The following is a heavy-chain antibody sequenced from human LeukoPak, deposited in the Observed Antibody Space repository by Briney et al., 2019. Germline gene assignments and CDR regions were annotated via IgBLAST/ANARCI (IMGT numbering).Heavy chain of an antibody. CDR3: ARDWRDYDYYGMDV. CDR1: GGSISSYY. CDR2: IYTSGST. J-gene: IGHJ6*02. D-gene: IGHD3-3*01. Sequence: SETLSLTCAVSGGSISSYYWSWIRQPAGKGLEWIGRIYTSGSTNYNPSLKSRVTMSVDTSKNQFSLKLSSVTAADTAVYYCARDWRDYDYYGMDVWGQGTTVTVSS. V-gene: IGHV4-4*07.